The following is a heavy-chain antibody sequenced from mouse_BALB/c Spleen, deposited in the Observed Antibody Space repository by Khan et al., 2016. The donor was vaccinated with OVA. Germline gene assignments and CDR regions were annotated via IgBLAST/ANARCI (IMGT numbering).Heavy chain of an antibody. D-gene: IGHD1-1*02. Sequence: EVELVESGGGLVKPGGSLKLSCAASGFTFSDYYMYWVRQTPEKRLEWVATISDGGSYTYYPDSVKGRFTISRDNAKNNLYLQLSSLKSEDTAMYDSASAGYGGLAYWGQGTLVTVAA. CDR2: ISDGGSYT. CDR1: GFTFSDYY. J-gene: IGHJ3*01. V-gene: IGHV5-4*02. CDR3: ASAGYGGLAY.